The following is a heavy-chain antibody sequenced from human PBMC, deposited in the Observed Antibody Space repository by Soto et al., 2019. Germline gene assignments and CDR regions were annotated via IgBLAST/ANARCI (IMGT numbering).Heavy chain of an antibody. J-gene: IGHJ4*02. CDR3: ARVENSRNNMDKPHLDD. D-gene: IGHD1-1*01. V-gene: IGHV3-30-3*01. CDR2: ISYDGSNK. CDR1: GFTFSSYA. Sequence: QVQLVESGGGVVQPGRSLRLSCAASGFTFSSYAMHWVRQAPGKGLEWVAVISYDGSNKYYADSVKGRFTISRDNSKNTLYLQMNSLIAEDTAVYYCARVENSRNNMDKPHLDDWGQGTLVTVSS.